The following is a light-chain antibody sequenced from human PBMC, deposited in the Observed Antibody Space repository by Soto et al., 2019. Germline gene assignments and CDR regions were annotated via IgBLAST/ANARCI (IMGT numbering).Light chain of an antibody. CDR2: DAS. J-gene: IGKJ4*02. CDR1: QSISSW. V-gene: IGKV1-5*01. CDR3: QQYNSYSCT. Sequence: DIQMTQSPSTLSASVGDRVTITCRASQSISSWLAWYQQKPGKAPKLLIYDASSLESGVPSRFSGSGSGTEFTLTISSLQPDDFATSYCQQYNSYSCTFGGGTKVEIK.